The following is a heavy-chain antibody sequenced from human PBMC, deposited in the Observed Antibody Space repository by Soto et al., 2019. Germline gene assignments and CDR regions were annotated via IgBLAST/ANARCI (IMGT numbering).Heavy chain of an antibody. Sequence: SVKVSCKASGVTFTSSAVQWVRQARGQRLEWIGWIVVGSGNTNYAQKFQERVTITRDMSTSTAYMELSSLRSEDTAVYYCAADSSGDVGSSSWFDPWGQGTLVTVSS. D-gene: IGHD3-10*01. CDR1: GVTFTSSA. CDR3: AADSSGDVGSSSWFDP. CDR2: IVVGSGNT. J-gene: IGHJ5*02. V-gene: IGHV1-58*01.